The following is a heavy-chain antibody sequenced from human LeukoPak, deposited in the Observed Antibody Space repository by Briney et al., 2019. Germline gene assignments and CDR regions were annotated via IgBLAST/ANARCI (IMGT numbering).Heavy chain of an antibody. J-gene: IGHJ6*03. Sequence: SETLSLTCSVSGGTISSSSYYWGLIRQPPGKGLEWIGSTYYGGNTHYNPSLKSRVTISVDTSKNQFSLRLSSVTAADTAVYYCARHPRTQSWFGETLHYYYYMDVWGRGTTVTVSS. CDR1: GGTISSSSYY. CDR3: ARHPRTQSWFGETLHYYYYMDV. V-gene: IGHV4-39*01. CDR2: TYYGGNT. D-gene: IGHD3-10*01.